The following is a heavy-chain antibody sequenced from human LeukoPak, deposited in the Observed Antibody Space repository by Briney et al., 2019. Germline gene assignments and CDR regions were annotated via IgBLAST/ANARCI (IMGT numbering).Heavy chain of an antibody. CDR3: ARGGSFSGITMRVL. V-gene: IGHV1-69*04. CDR1: GGTFSSYA. Sequence: SVKVSCKASGGTFSSYAISWVRQAPGQGLEWMGRIIPILGIANYAQKFQGRVTITADKSTSTAYMELSSLRAEDTAVYYCARGGSFSGITMRVLWGQGTLVTVSS. D-gene: IGHD3-22*01. J-gene: IGHJ4*02. CDR2: IIPILGIA.